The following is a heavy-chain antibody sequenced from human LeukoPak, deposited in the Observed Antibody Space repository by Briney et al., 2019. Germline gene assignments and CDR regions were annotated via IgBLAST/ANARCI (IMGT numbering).Heavy chain of an antibody. CDR1: GYSISSGYY. CDR3: SRGGNFAF. J-gene: IGHJ4*02. Sequence: SETLSLTCAVSGYSISSGYYRGWIRQPPGKGLEWIGSINHSGSTYYNPSLKSRVTISIDTSKNQFSLNLSSVTAADTAVYYCSRGGNFAFWGQGTLVTVSS. CDR2: INHSGST. V-gene: IGHV4-38-2*01.